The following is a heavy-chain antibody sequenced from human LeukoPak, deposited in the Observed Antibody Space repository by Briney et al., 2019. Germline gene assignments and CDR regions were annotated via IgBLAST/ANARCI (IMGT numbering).Heavy chain of an antibody. V-gene: IGHV1-46*01. Sequence: ASVKVSCKASGFTFTSYYMHWVRQAPGQGLEWMGIINPSGSYTSYAQKFQGRVTMTRDMSTSTDYMELSSLRSEDTAVYYCARDNSVEDTAWWFDPWGQGTLVTVSS. CDR1: GFTFTSYY. CDR3: ARDNSVEDTAWWFDP. J-gene: IGHJ5*02. D-gene: IGHD4-23*01. CDR2: INPSGSYT.